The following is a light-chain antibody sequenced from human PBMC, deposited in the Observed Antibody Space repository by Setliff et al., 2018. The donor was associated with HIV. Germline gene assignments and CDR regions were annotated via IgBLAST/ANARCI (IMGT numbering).Light chain of an antibody. CDR3: QSTDSSGTFWV. Sequence: SYELTQPPSVSVSPGQTARNTCSGDALSKRYSYWYQQKPGQAPVLVIYKDTERPSGIPERFSGSSSGTTVTLTISGVQAEDEADYYCQSTDSSGTFWVFGGGTQLTVL. CDR2: KDT. J-gene: IGLJ3*02. V-gene: IGLV3-25*03. CDR1: ALSKRY.